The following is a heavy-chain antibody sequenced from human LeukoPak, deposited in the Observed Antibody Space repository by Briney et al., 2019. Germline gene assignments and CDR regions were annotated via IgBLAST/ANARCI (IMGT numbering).Heavy chain of an antibody. Sequence: GGSMRLACEGSAFIFIAHGMNWVRHTPWKGREWVVSIKEDGSERQYVYSVKGRFSISRDNTKGSLFLQLNSLRAEDTAVYYCARDIIYGSGSCDYWGQGTLVTVSS. V-gene: IGHV3-7*03. J-gene: IGHJ4*02. CDR2: IKEDGSER. CDR3: ARDIIYGSGSCDY. CDR1: AFIFIAHG. D-gene: IGHD3-10*01.